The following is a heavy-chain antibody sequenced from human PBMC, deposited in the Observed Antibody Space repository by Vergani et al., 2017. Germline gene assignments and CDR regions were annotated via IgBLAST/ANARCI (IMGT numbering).Heavy chain of an antibody. CDR2: IQKDGIDK. Sequence: QVHLVESGGGVVQPGRSLRLSCVVSGFTSSYSGMHWVRQAPGKGLEWVAFIQKDGIDKFYADSVRGRFTISRDISKNTLYLEMNSLSAEDTALYHCVKDHPVFDEWGRGTLVSVS. J-gene: IGHJ4*02. CDR1: GFTSSYSG. V-gene: IGHV3-30*18. CDR3: VKDHPVFDE.